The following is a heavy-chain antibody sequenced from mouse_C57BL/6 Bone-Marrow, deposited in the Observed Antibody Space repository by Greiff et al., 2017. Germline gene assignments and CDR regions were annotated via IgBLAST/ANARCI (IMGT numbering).Heavy chain of an antibody. V-gene: IGHV3-8*01. CDR3: ARGGTGGAMDY. Sequence: EVKLVESGPGLAKPSPTLSLTCSVTGYSITSDYWNWIRKFPGNKLEYMGYISNSGSTYDNPSLKSRISITRDTSKTQYYLQLHSVTTEDTATYYCARGGTGGAMDYWGQGTSVTVSS. D-gene: IGHD2-14*01. CDR2: ISNSGST. J-gene: IGHJ4*01. CDR1: GYSITSDY.